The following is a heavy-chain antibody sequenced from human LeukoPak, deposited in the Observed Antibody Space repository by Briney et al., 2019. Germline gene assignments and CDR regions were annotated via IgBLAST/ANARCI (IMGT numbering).Heavy chain of an antibody. Sequence: PGGSLTLSCTASGLTFSNYATTWVRQAPGKGLEWVSSITGSGRGTYYADSVKGRFSVSRDNFQNTVFLHMNSLRADDTALYYCSKDPNGDYVGAFDMWGPGTMVTVSS. V-gene: IGHV3-23*01. CDR3: SKDPNGDYVGAFDM. J-gene: IGHJ3*02. D-gene: IGHD4-17*01. CDR1: GLTFSNYA. CDR2: ITGSGRGT.